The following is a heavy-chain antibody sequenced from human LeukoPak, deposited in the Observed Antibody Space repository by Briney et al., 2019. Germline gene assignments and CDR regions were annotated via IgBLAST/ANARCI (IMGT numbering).Heavy chain of an antibody. D-gene: IGHD3-9*01. Sequence: GGSLRLSCAASGFTFSSYEMNWVRQAPGKGLEWVSYISSSGSTIYYADSGKGRFTISRDNAKNSLYLQMNSLRAEDTAVYYCASYRHYDILTGYYNWGQGTLVTVSS. V-gene: IGHV3-48*03. CDR3: ASYRHYDILTGYYN. CDR1: GFTFSSYE. J-gene: IGHJ4*02. CDR2: ISSSGSTI.